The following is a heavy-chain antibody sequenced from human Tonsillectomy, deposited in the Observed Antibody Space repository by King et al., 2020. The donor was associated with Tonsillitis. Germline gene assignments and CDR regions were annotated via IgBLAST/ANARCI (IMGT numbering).Heavy chain of an antibody. CDR3: ASYAYTFWTSIG. CDR1: GASISNGDYY. D-gene: IGHD3/OR15-3a*01. CDR2: ISYIWST. Sequence: QLQESGPGLVKPSQTLSLTCTVSGASISNGDYYWSWIRQHPGKGLEWIGYISYIWSTYYDLSLQSRVTMSVDTSKNQFSLKLSSVAAADSAVYYCASYAYTFWTSIGWGQGTLVTVSS. V-gene: IGHV4-31*03. J-gene: IGHJ4*02.